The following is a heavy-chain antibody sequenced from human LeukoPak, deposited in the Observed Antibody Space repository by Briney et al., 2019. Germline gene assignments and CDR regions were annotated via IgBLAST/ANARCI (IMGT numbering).Heavy chain of an antibody. V-gene: IGHV3-13*01. Sequence: PGGSLRLSCAASGCTFSDYDMHWVRQAPGKGLEWVSAIGTAGDTYYTGSVKGRFTISRENAKNSLYLQMNSLRAGDTAVYYCARVAKERVGGVYYFDYWGQGTLVTVSS. CDR1: GCTFSDYD. CDR3: ARVAKERVGGVYYFDY. CDR2: IGTAGDT. D-gene: IGHD1-1*01. J-gene: IGHJ4*02.